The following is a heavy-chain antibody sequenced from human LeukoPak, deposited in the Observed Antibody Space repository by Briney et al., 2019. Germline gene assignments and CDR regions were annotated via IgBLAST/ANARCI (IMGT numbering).Heavy chain of an antibody. CDR2: IYTTGST. V-gene: IGHV4-61*02. D-gene: IGHD2-15*01. Sequence: SETLSLTCTVSDDSISSNSYCWGWIRQPAGKGLEWLGRIYTTGSTKFNPSLKSRVTISVDTSKNQFSLKLNSVTAADTAVYYCARDHVSYCSGGNCKGWFDPWGQGTLVTVSS. CDR1: DDSISSNSYC. J-gene: IGHJ5*02. CDR3: ARDHVSYCSGGNCKGWFDP.